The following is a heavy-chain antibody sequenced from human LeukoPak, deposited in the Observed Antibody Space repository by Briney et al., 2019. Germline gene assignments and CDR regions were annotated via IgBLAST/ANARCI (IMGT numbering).Heavy chain of an antibody. CDR1: GYTFTIYD. V-gene: IGHV1-8*01. CDR2: INLNSGNT. CDR3: ARVTGSIDY. D-gene: IGHD1-26*01. J-gene: IGHJ4*02. Sequence: GASVTVCFTSSGYTFTIYDINWVRQATGQGLGWMGWINLNSGNTGYAQNFQGRLTMTSDTSINTAYMELSTLRSEDTAVYYCARVTGSIDYWGQGTLVTVSS.